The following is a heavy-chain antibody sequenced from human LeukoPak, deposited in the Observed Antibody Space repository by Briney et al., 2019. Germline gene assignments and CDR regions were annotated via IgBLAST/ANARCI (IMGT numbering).Heavy chain of an antibody. CDR2: SSAYNGNT. CDR3: ARHIVVVVAINYYYYGMDV. Sequence: ASVKVSCTASGSTVTRYGIMRVRQAAGHGVEGMGWSSAYNGNTNYAQKLQGSVTMTTDTSTTTAYMELRSLSSDDTAVYYCARHIVVVVAINYYYYGMDVWGQGTTVTVSS. CDR1: GSTVTRYG. V-gene: IGHV1-18*01. J-gene: IGHJ6*02. D-gene: IGHD2-15*01.